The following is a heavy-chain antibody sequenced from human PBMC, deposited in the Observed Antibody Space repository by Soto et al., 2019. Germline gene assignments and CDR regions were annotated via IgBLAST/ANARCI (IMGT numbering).Heavy chain of an antibody. CDR1: GYTFTSYD. J-gene: IGHJ6*02. D-gene: IGHD3-3*01. CDR3: ARGSFYYDFWSGYYWGDYYYYGMDV. V-gene: IGHV1-8*01. Sequence: ASVNVSCKASGYTFTSYDINWVRQATGQGLEWMGWMNSNSGNTGYAQKFQGRVTMTRNTSISTAYMELSSLRSEDTAVYYCARGSFYYDFWSGYYWGDYYYYGMDVWGQGTTVTVSS. CDR2: MNSNSGNT.